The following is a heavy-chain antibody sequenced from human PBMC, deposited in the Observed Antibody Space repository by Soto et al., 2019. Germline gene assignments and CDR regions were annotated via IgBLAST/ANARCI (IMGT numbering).Heavy chain of an antibody. CDR3: ARLPGLRPNDAFAI. J-gene: IGHJ3*02. D-gene: IGHD4-17*01. CDR2: MNPNSGDT. V-gene: IGHV1-8*01. Sequence: ASVKVSCKASGHTFTSYDINWVRQATGQGLEWMGWMNPNSGDTGYAQKFQGRVTMTRNTSISTAYMELSSLRSEDTAVYYCARLPGLRPNDAFAIWGQGTMVTVSS. CDR1: GHTFTSYD.